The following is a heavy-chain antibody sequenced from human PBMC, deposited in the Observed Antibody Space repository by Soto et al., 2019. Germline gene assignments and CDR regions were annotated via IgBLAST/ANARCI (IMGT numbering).Heavy chain of an antibody. J-gene: IGHJ3*02. D-gene: IGHD3-3*01. CDR2: IWYDGSKK. Sequence: GGSLRLSCAASGFTFSSYGMHWVRQAPGKGLEWVAVIWYDGSKKYYADSVKGRFTISRDDSTNTLYLQMNSLRAEDTAVYYCARDPLRLVRPNNIWSDFHKTSDAFDIWGQGTMVTVSS. CDR1: GFTFSSYG. V-gene: IGHV3-33*01. CDR3: ARDPLRLVRPNNIWSDFHKTSDAFDI.